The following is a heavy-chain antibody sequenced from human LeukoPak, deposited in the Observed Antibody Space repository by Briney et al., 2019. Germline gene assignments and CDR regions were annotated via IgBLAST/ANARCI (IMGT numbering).Heavy chain of an antibody. CDR1: VGSISSYY. CDR3: ARLPWGVYYFDY. V-gene: IGHV4-4*07. D-gene: IGHD7-27*01. J-gene: IGHJ4*02. CDR2: IYTSGST. Sequence: SETLSLTCTVSVGSISSYYWIWIRQPAGKGLEWIGRIYTSGSTNYNPSLKSRVTISVDKSKNQFSLKLSSVTAADTAVYYCARLPWGVYYFDYWGQGTLVTVSS.